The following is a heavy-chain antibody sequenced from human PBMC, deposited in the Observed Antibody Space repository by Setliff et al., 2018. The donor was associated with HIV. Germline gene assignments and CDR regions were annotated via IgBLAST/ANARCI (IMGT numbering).Heavy chain of an antibody. CDR2: IYTSGST. V-gene: IGHV4-61*02. Sequence: PSETLSLTCTVSGGSISSGSYYWSWIRQPAGKGLEWIGRIYTSGSTNYNPSLKSRVTITADTSTDTAYMELSSLRSEGTAVYYCATLGVFYNQHWGQGTLVTVS. D-gene: IGHD3-10*01. CDR1: GGSISSGSYY. CDR3: ATLGVFYNQH. J-gene: IGHJ1*01.